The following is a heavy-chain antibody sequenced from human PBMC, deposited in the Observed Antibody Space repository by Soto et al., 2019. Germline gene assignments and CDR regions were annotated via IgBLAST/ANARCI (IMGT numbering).Heavy chain of an antibody. V-gene: IGHV4-61*01. CDR3: ARMDPCGYGLGC. Sequence: TLSLTCTVSGGSVRSDSYYWAWIRQPPGKGLEWIGYVYYSGSTNYNPSLKSRVTISIDTSKNQFSLKLTSVTAADTSVYYCARMDPCGYGLGCWGQGALGTVSS. CDR1: GGSVRSDSYY. D-gene: IGHD5-12*01. J-gene: IGHJ4*02. CDR2: VYYSGST.